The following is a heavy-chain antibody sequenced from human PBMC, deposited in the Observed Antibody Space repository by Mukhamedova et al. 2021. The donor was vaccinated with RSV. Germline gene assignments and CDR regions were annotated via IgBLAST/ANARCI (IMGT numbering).Heavy chain of an antibody. D-gene: IGHD4-17*01. CDR2: LYHSGRT. Sequence: GGLYHSGRTYYSPSLKSRLTISVDTSKNQFSLRLSSVTAADTAVYYCASGLGSVTNPYYYGMAAWGQGTTGTAPS. V-gene: IGHV4-38-2*01. CDR3: ASGLGSVTNPYYYGMAA. J-gene: IGHJ6*02.